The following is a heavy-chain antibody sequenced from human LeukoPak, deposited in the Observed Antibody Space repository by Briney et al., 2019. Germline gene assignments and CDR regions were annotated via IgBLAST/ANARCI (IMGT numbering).Heavy chain of an antibody. CDR2: INPNSGGT. V-gene: IGHV1-2*06. CDR3: ARLKTGATFPPHFDS. Sequence: ASVKVSCKTSGYTFTGYFMHWPRQAPGQGLEWMGRINPNSGGTSYAQKFQGRVTMTRDTSISTAYMDLSSLTSDDTAVYYCARLKTGATFPPHFDSWGQGTLVIVSA. CDR1: GYTFTGYF. D-gene: IGHD1-1*01. J-gene: IGHJ4*02.